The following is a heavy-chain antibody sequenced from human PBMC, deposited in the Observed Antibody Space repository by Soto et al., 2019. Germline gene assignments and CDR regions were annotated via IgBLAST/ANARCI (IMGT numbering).Heavy chain of an antibody. CDR2: ISYSGTA. CDR1: GGSVSSGPYH. CDR3: MSSHGTY. D-gene: IGHD1-1*01. Sequence: QVQLQESGPGLVKTSETLSLTCTVYGGSVSSGPYHWNWVRQPPGKGLEWLGHISYSGTANYNPTLRGRGTLATDTSMNQFSLRLTSVTAADTVVYYCMSSHGTYWGQGGLVTVSP. J-gene: IGHJ4*02. V-gene: IGHV4-61*01.